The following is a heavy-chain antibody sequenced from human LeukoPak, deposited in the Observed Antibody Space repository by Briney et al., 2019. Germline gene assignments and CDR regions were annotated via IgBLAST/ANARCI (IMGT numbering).Heavy chain of an antibody. V-gene: IGHV3-23*01. Sequence: GGSLRLSCAASRFTLSNYAMSWVRQAPGKGLEWVSAITGSGGTTYYADSVKGRFTISGDNSKNTLYLQMNSLRAEDTAVYYCAKSVVAGVYGSFDYWGQGTLVTVSS. D-gene: IGHD2-15*01. CDR1: RFTLSNYA. J-gene: IGHJ4*02. CDR2: ITGSGGTT. CDR3: AKSVVAGVYGSFDY.